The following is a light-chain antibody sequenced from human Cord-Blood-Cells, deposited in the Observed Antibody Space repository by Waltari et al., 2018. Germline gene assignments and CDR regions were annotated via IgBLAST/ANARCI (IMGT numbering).Light chain of an antibody. Sequence: QSALTQPASVSGSPGQSIPIPCTGTSSDCCGYNYVSWYQQHPGKAPKLMIYDVSNRPSGVSNRFSGSKSGNTASLTISGLQAEDEADYYCSSYTSSSTYVFGTGTKVTVL. CDR1: SSDCCGYNY. CDR2: DVS. V-gene: IGLV2-14*03. J-gene: IGLJ1*01. CDR3: SSYTSSSTYV.